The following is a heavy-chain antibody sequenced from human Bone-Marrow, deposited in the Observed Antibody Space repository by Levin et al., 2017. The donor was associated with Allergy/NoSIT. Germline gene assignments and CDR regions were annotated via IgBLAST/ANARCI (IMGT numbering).Heavy chain of an antibody. CDR1: GGTFSSYA. CDR2: IIPIFGTA. CDR3: AGREGDCSSTSCYESYYDYMDV. Sequence: SVKVSCKASGGTFSSYAISWVRQAPGQGLEWMGGIIPIFGTANYAQKFQGRVTITADESTSTAYMELSSLRSEDTAVYYCAGREGDCSSTSCYESYYDYMDVWGKGTTVTVSS. J-gene: IGHJ6*03. D-gene: IGHD2-2*01. V-gene: IGHV1-69*13.